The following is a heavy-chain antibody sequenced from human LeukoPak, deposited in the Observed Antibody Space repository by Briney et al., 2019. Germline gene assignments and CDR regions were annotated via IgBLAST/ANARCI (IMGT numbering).Heavy chain of an antibody. V-gene: IGHV3-23*01. CDR3: AKEYYYDTRDYYFDY. CDR1: GFSFSTYA. CDR2: ISGSGGST. D-gene: IGHD3-22*01. J-gene: IGHJ4*02. Sequence: GGSLRLSCAASGFSFSTYAMSLARQAPGKGLEWVSAISGSGGSTYYADSVKGRFTISRDNSKNTLYLQMNSLRAEDTAVYYCAKEYYYDTRDYYFDYWGQGTLVAVSS.